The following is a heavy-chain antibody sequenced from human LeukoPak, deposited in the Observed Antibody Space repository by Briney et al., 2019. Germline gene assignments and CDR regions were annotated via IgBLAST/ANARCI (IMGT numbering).Heavy chain of an antibody. V-gene: IGHV3-48*04. CDR2: ISSSSSVI. J-gene: IGHJ4*02. CDR1: GFTFSRYS. D-gene: IGHD2-15*01. Sequence: GGSLRLSCAASGFTFSRYSMNWVRQAPGKGLEWVSYISSSSSVIYYADSVKGRFTISRDNAKNTLYLQMNSLRVEDTAVYYCVRGGGSTCYNWGQGTLVTVSS. CDR3: VRGGGSTCYN.